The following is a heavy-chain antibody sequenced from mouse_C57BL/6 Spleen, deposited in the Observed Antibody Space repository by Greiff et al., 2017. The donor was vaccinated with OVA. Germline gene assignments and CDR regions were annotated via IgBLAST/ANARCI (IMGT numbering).Heavy chain of an antibody. Sequence: VQLQQSGPGLVQPSQSLSITCTASGFSLTSYGVHWVRQSPGKGLEWLGVIWRGGSTDYNAAFMSRLSITKDNSKSQVFFKMNSLQADDTAIYYCAKKHGSSYDAMDDWGQGTSVTVSS. J-gene: IGHJ4*01. CDR3: AKKHGSSYDAMDD. D-gene: IGHD1-1*01. V-gene: IGHV2-5*01. CDR2: IWRGGST. CDR1: GFSLTSYG.